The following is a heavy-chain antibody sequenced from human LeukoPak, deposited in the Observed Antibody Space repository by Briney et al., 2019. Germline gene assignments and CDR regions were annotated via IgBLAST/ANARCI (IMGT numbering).Heavy chain of an antibody. V-gene: IGHV4-59*01. J-gene: IGHJ4*02. CDR1: GGSIGGYY. D-gene: IGHD3-22*01. CDR2: IYYTGNT. CDR3: ARGINMMIVAPGY. Sequence: SETLSLTCTVSGGSIGGYYWNWIRQSPEKGLECIGYIYYTGNTDYNPSLKSRVTISVDTSKNQFSLKLSSVTAADTAVYYCARGINMMIVAPGYWGQGTLVTVSS.